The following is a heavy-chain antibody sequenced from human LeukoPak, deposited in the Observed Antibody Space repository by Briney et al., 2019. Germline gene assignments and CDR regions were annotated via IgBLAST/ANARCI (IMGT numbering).Heavy chain of an antibody. D-gene: IGHD2-15*01. CDR3: AKGTVELLLDAFDI. CDR1: GFTFDDYA. V-gene: IGHV3-9*03. CDR2: ISWNSGSI. Sequence: GRSLRLSCAASGFTFDDYAMHWVRQAPGKGLEWVSGISWNSGSIGYADSVKGRFTISRDNAKNSLYLQMNGLRAEDMALYYCAKGTVELLLDAFDIWGQGTMVTVSS. J-gene: IGHJ3*02.